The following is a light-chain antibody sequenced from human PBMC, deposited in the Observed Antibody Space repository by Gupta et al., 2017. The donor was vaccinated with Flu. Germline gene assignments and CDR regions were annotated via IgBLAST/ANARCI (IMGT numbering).Light chain of an antibody. J-gene: IGLJ3*02. Sequence: QTVVTQEPSLSVSPGGTVTLTCGLTSGSVPTNSYPSWYQQTPGQAPRTLVYSTNTRSSGVPDRFSGSILGNKAALTITGAQADDECDYYCVLYLGSNSWMFGGGTKLTVL. CDR2: STN. V-gene: IGLV8-61*01. CDR3: VLYLGSNSWM. CDR1: SGSVPTNSY.